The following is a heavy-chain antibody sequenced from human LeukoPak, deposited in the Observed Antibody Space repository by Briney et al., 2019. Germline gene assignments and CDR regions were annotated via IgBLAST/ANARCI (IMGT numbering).Heavy chain of an antibody. V-gene: IGHV3-23*01. J-gene: IGHJ4*02. Sequence: YPGGSLRLSCASSGFTYSNFGMSWVRQAPGKGLEWASSISAGGSGTYFADSVKGRFRISRDNSKSTLFLQMNSLRVEDTAIYYCATLSSGGSGSYHHYWGQGTLVTVSS. D-gene: IGHD3-10*01. CDR3: ATLSSGGSGSYHHY. CDR2: ISAGGSGT. CDR1: GFTYSNFG.